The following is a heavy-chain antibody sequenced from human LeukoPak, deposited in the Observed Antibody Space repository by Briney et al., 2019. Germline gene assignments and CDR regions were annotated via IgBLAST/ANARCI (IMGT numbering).Heavy chain of an antibody. J-gene: IGHJ5*02. D-gene: IGHD6-13*01. CDR1: GFTFPNAW. V-gene: IGHV3-15*01. CDR2: IKSRTDGGTT. Sequence: GGSLRLSCAASGFTFPNAWMSWLRQAPGKGLEWVGHIKSRTDGGTTDYAAPVKGRFTISRDDSENTLFLQMNSLKTEDTAVYYCATPGRIPEAANWFDPWGQGTLVTVSS. CDR3: ATPGRIPEAANWFDP.